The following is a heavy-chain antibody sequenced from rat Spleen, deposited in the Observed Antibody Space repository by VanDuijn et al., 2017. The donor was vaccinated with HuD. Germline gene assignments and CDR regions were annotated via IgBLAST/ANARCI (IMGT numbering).Heavy chain of an antibody. CDR2: SSFDGANA. CDR1: GFTFSNYY. Sequence: EVHLVESGGGLVQPGRSMKLSCAASGFTFSNYYMAWVRQSPTKGLEWVASSSFDGANAYYRDSVKGRFTISRDNSKGTLYLQMDSLRSEDTASYYCARHGNSGYGWFAYWGQGTLVTVSS. D-gene: IGHD4-3*01. J-gene: IGHJ3*01. CDR3: ARHGNSGYGWFAY. V-gene: IGHV5-25*01.